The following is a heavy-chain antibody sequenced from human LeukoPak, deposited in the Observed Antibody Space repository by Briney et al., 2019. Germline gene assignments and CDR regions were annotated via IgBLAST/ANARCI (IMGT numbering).Heavy chain of an antibody. Sequence: GGSLRLSCAASGFTFSSYSVIWARQAPGKGLEWVSYVSSSGTTTYYADSVKGRYTISRDNGKNLVSLQMNSLRDEDTAVYYCARADRDGNKRFLDWGQGTLVTVSS. CDR2: VSSSGTTT. J-gene: IGHJ4*02. D-gene: IGHD5-24*01. CDR3: ARADRDGNKRFLD. V-gene: IGHV3-48*02. CDR1: GFTFSSYS.